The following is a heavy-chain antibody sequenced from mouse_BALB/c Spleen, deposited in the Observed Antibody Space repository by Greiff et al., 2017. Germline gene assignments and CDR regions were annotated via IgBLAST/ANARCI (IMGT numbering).Heavy chain of an antibody. V-gene: IGHV1S81*02. CDR1: GYTFTSYY. D-gene: IGHD1-1*01. CDR2: INPSNGGT. Sequence: QVQLQQSGAELVKPGASVKLSCKASGYTFTSYYMYWVKQRPGQGLEWIGEINPSNGGTNFNEKFKSKATLTVDKSSSTAYMQLSSLTSEDSAVYYCTRTPLRYSWFAYWGQGTLVTVSA. CDR3: TRTPLRYSWFAY. J-gene: IGHJ3*01.